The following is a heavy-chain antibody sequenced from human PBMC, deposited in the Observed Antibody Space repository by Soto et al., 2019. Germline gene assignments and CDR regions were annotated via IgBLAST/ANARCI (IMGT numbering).Heavy chain of an antibody. CDR2: INHSGST. D-gene: IGHD3-10*01. Sequence: SETLSLTCAVYGGSFSGYYWSGILQPPGKWLEWIGEINHSGSTNYNPSLKSRCPISVDTSKNQFSLKLSSVTAPDTAAYYCARSWARRGVIWANYGMDVWGQGTTVTVSS. J-gene: IGHJ6*02. CDR1: GGSFSGYY. V-gene: IGHV4-34*01. CDR3: ARSWARRGVIWANYGMDV.